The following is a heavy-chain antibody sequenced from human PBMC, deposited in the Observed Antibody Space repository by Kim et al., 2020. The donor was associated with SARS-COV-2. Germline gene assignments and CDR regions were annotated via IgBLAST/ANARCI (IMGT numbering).Heavy chain of an antibody. V-gene: IGHV1-2*06. Sequence: ASVKVSCKASGYTFTGYYMHWVRQAPGQGLEWMGRINPNSGGTNYAQKFQGRVTMTRDTSISTAYMELSRLRSDDTAVYYCARESYYDILTGYPADYYGMDVWGQGTTVTVSS. J-gene: IGHJ6*02. CDR1: GYTFTGYY. CDR3: ARESYYDILTGYPADYYGMDV. D-gene: IGHD3-9*01. CDR2: INPNSGGT.